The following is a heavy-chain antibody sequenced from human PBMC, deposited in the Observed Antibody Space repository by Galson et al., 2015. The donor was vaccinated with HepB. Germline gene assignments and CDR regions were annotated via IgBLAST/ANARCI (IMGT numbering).Heavy chain of an antibody. Sequence: SLRLSCAASGFTFSSYAMSWVRQAPGKGLEWVSAISGSGGSTYYADSVKGRFTISRDNSKNTLYLQMNSLRAEDTAVYYCAKDGSRRVVTHVFDYWGQGTLVTVSS. CDR2: ISGSGGST. D-gene: IGHD4-23*01. J-gene: IGHJ4*02. V-gene: IGHV3-23*01. CDR3: AKDGSRRVVTHVFDY. CDR1: GFTFSSYA.